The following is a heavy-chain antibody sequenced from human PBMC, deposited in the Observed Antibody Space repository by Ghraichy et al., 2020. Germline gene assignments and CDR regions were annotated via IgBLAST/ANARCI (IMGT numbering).Heavy chain of an antibody. J-gene: IGHJ2*01. Sequence: SETLSLTCTVSGGSISSYYWSWIRQPPGKGLEWIGYIYYSGSTNYNPSLKSRVTISVDTSKNQFSLKLSSVTAADTAVYYCARRGDCSGGGCYGLGDDWYFDLWGRGTLVTVSS. CDR3: ARRGDCSGGGCYGLGDDWYFDL. CDR1: GGSISSYY. V-gene: IGHV4-59*01. D-gene: IGHD2-15*01. CDR2: IYYSGST.